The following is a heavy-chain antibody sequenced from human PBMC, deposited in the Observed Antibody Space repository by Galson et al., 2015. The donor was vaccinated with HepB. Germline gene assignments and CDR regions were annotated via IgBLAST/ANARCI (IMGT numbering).Heavy chain of an antibody. CDR3: AKDPITMIVKAPPLNY. CDR1: GFTFSSYA. J-gene: IGHJ4*02. V-gene: IGHV3-23*01. CDR2: ISGSGGST. D-gene: IGHD3-22*01. Sequence: SLRLSCAASGFTFSSYAMSWVRQASGKGLEWVSAISGSGGSTYYADSVKGRFTISRDNSKNTLYLQMNSLRAEDTAVYYCAKDPITMIVKAPPLNYWGQGTLVTVSS.